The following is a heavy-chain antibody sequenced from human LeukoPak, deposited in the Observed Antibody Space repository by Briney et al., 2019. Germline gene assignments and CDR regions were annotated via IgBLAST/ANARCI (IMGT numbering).Heavy chain of an antibody. V-gene: IGHV4-39*01. CDR3: ARPLNYDILTGYGY. CDR1: GGSISSSSYY. D-gene: IGHD3-9*01. CDR2: IYYSGST. Sequence: SETLSLTCTVSGGSISSSSYYWGWIRQPPGKGLEWIGSIYYSGSTYYNPSLKSRVTISVDTSKNQFSLKLSFVTAADTAVYYCARPLNYDILTGYGYWGQGTLVTVSS. J-gene: IGHJ4*02.